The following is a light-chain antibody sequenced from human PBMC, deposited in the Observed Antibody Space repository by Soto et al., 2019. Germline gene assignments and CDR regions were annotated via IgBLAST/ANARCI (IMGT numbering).Light chain of an antibody. Sequence: DIQMTQSPPSLSASVGDRVSISCPASQGISTFLNWYQQKPGKAPRLLIYTASSLQSGVPSRFSSSGSVTDFTLTISSMQPEDFATYYCHQSYSTPLTFGGGTKVDIK. CDR3: HQSYSTPLT. CDR1: QGISTF. CDR2: TAS. J-gene: IGKJ4*01. V-gene: IGKV1-39*01.